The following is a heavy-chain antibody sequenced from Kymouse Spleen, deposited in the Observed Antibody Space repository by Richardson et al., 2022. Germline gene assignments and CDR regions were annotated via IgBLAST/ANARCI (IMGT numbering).Heavy chain of an antibody. CDR3: ARDLWFGELRLYYYYGMDV. CDR2: IIPIFGTA. Sequence: QVQLVQSGAEVKKPGSSVKVSCKASGGTFSSYAISWVRQAPGQGLEWMGGIIPIFGTANYAQKFQGRVTITTDESTSTAYMELSSLRSEDTAVYYCARDLWFGELRLYYYYGMDVWGQGTTVTVSS. J-gene: IGHJ6*02. V-gene: IGHV1-69*05. D-gene: IGHD3-10*01. CDR1: GGTFSSYA.